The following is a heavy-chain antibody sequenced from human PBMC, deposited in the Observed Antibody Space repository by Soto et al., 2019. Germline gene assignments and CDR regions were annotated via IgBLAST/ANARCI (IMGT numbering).Heavy chain of an antibody. J-gene: IGHJ6*02. CDR1: GGTFSSYA. Sequence: QVQLVQSGAEVKKPGSSVKVSCKASGGTFSSYAISWVRQAPGQGLEWMGGIISIFGTANYAQKFQGRVTITADESTGTGYMELSSLRSEDTAVYYCARHVPAAGYYSGMDVWGQGTTVTVSS. V-gene: IGHV1-69*12. CDR3: ARHVPAAGYYSGMDV. D-gene: IGHD2-2*01. CDR2: IISIFGTA.